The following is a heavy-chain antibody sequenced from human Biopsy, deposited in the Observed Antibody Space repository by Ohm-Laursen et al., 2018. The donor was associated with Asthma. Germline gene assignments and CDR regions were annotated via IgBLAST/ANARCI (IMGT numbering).Heavy chain of an antibody. Sequence: SETLSLTCDVYPGSFSGFFWTWIRPSPGKGLEWIGETNERGLTNNNPSLKSRVIISIDTYWNRVSLKLTSVTAADTAVYYCARGPELDVWGQGTTVTVSS. CDR1: PGSFSGFF. J-gene: IGHJ6*02. CDR3: ARGPELDV. CDR2: TNERGLT. V-gene: IGHV4-34*01.